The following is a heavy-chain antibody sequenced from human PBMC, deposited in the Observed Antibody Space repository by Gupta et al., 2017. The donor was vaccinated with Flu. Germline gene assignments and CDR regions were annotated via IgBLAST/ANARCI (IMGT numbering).Heavy chain of an antibody. Sequence: EVQLLESGGGLVQPGGSLRLSCAASGFTFSSYAMSWVRQAPGKGLEWVSAISGSGGSTYYADSVKGRFTISRDNSKNTLYLQMNSLRAEDTAVYYCAKDLPLRGYSVLFWYFDLWGRGTLVTVSS. CDR3: AKDLPLRGYSVLFWYFDL. V-gene: IGHV3-23*01. CDR1: GFTFSSYA. J-gene: IGHJ2*01. CDR2: ISGSGGST. D-gene: IGHD3-22*01.